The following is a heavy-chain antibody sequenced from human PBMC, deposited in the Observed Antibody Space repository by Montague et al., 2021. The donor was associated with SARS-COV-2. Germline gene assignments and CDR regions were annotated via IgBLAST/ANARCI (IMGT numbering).Heavy chain of an antibody. CDR1: GGSISSSSYY. V-gene: IGHV4-39*07. J-gene: IGHJ6*02. D-gene: IGHD2-2*01. CDR2: IYYSGST. CDR3: ARGPSRQPLLCPIGDYYYGMDV. Sequence: SETLSLTCTVSGGSISSSSYYWGWIRQAPGKGLEWIGSIYYSGSTYYNPSLKSRVTISVDTSKNQFSLKLSSVTAADTAVYYCARGPSRQPLLCPIGDYYYGMDVWGQGTTVTVSS.